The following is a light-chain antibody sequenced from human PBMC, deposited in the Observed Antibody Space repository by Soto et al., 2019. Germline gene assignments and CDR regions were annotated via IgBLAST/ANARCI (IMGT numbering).Light chain of an antibody. CDR1: QGIDSY. CDR3: QQTRSYPST. J-gene: IGKJ4*01. V-gene: IGKV1-9*01. CDR2: ETS. Sequence: IQLTQSPSSLSASVGDRVTITCRASQGIDSYLAWYKQRPGKVPQLLIYETSILQSGVSSRFRGSGSGTEFTLTISSLQAEDFETYYCQQTRSYPSTFGGGTKVDIK.